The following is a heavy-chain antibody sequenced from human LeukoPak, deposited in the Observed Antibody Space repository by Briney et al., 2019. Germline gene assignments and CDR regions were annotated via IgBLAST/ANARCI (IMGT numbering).Heavy chain of an antibody. D-gene: IGHD3-22*01. CDR2: ISSSSSYI. J-gene: IGHJ4*02. CDR3: ARYVHSSGYFDY. V-gene: IGHV3-21*01. Sequence: PGGSLRLSCAASGFTFSSYSMNWVRQAPGKGLEWVSSISSSSSYINYADSVKGRFTISRDNAKNSLYLQMNSLRAEDTAVYYCARYVHSSGYFDYWGQGTLVTVSS. CDR1: GFTFSSYS.